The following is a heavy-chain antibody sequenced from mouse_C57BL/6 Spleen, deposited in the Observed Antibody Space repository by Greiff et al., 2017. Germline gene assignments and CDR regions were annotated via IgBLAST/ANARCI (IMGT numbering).Heavy chain of an antibody. J-gene: IGHJ3*01. CDR1: GYTFTSYW. CDR3: ARSYYGSSSFAY. Sequence: QVQLKQPGAELVKPGASVKLSCKASGYTFTSYWMHWVKQRPGQGLEWIGMIHPNSGSTNYNEKFKSKATLTVDKSSSTAYMQLSSLTSEDSAVYYCARSYYGSSSFAYWGQGTLVTVSA. V-gene: IGHV1-64*01. CDR2: IHPNSGST. D-gene: IGHD1-1*01.